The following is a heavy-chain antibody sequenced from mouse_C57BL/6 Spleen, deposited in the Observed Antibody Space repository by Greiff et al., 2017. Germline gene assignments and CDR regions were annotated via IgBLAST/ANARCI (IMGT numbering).Heavy chain of an antibody. CDR1: GYTFTSYW. Sequence: QVHVKQPGAELVKPGASVKLSCKASGYTFTSYWMHWVKQRPGRGLEWIGRIDPNSGGTKYNGKFKSKATLTVDKPSSTAYMQLSSLTSEDSAVYYWARSYYGSSYDFDYGGQGTTLTVSS. D-gene: IGHD1-1*01. V-gene: IGHV1-72*01. CDR3: ARSYYGSSYDFDY. CDR2: IDPNSGGT. J-gene: IGHJ2*01.